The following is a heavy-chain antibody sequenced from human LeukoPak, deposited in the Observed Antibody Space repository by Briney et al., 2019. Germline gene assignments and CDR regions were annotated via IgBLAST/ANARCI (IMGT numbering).Heavy chain of an antibody. J-gene: IGHJ3*02. CDR2: IFSGDNT. V-gene: IGHV3-53*04. Sequence: GGSLRLSCAASGLTVSSNYMSWVRQARGKGLEWVAVIFSGDNTYYADSVKGRFTISRHNSRNTLYLQMNSLRPEDTALYYCAREGDAFDIWGQGTMVTVSS. CDR1: GLTVSSNY. CDR3: AREGDAFDI.